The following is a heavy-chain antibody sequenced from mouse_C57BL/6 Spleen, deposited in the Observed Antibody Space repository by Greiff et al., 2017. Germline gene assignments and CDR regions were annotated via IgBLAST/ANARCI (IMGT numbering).Heavy chain of an antibody. V-gene: IGHV1-64*01. CDR2: IHPNSGST. CDR1: GYTFTSYW. J-gene: IGHJ4*01. D-gene: IGHD4-1*01. Sequence: QVQLQQPGAELVKPGASVKLSCKASGYTFTSYWMHWVKQRPGQGLEWIGMIHPNSGSTNYNEKFKSKATLTVDKSSSTAYMQLSSLTSEDSAVYYYARPSSGTGGYYAMDYWGQGTSVTVSS. CDR3: ARPSSGTGGYYAMDY.